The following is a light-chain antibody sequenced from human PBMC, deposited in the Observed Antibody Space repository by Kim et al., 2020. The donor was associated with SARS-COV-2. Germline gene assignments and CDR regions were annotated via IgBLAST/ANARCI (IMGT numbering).Light chain of an antibody. Sequence: GGTARVTGGGNDSGGRGVQWYQQEPGQAPVLVISCGIGRPSGVAGRFSGSNAGNAATLIISRVEAGDGAGCYGQVWETSSVHPVVLGGGTRLTVL. V-gene: IGLV3-21*01. CDR3: QVWETSSVHPVV. CDR2: CGI. J-gene: IGLJ2*01. CDR1: DSGGRG.